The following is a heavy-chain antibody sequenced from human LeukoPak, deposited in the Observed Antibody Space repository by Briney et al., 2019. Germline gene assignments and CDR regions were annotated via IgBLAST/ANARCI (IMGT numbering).Heavy chain of an antibody. CDR1: GYTFTGYY. J-gene: IGHJ4*02. D-gene: IGHD3-10*01. CDR2: INPNSGGT. V-gene: IGHV1-2*02. Sequence: ASVKVSCKASGYTFTGYYMYWVRQAPGQGLEWMGWINPNSGGTNYAQKFQGRVTMTKDTSISTAYMELSRLRSDDTAVYYCARDGLLWFGELLYLDYWGQGTLVTVSS. CDR3: ARDGLLWFGELLYLDY.